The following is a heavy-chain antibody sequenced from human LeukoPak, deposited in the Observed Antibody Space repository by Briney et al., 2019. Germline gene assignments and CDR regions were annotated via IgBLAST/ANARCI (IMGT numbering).Heavy chain of an antibody. CDR1: GFTFSSYG. CDR2: ISYDGSNK. CDR3: AKDGRNYYGSGSYFAFDI. J-gene: IGHJ3*02. D-gene: IGHD3-10*01. Sequence: PGGSLRLSRAASGFTFSSYGMHWVRQAPGKGLEWVAVISYDGSNKYYADSVKGRFTISRDNSKNTLYLQMNSLRAEDTAVYYCAKDGRNYYGSGSYFAFDIWGQGTMVTVSS. V-gene: IGHV3-30*18.